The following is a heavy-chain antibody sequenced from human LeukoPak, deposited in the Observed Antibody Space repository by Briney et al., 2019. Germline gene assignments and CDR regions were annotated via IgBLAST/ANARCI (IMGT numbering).Heavy chain of an antibody. CDR2: ITTYNGKT. CDR1: GYTFTCHG. V-gene: IGHV1-18*01. J-gene: IGHJ6*03. CDR3: ARLGSPIYYYYIDV. Sequence: ASVKVSCKASGYTFTCHGISWVRQAPGQGLEWMGWITTYNGKTNYAQKLQGRVTMTTDTSTSTAYMELRSLRSDDTAVYYCARLGSPIYYYYIDVWGKGTTVTVSS. D-gene: IGHD1-26*01.